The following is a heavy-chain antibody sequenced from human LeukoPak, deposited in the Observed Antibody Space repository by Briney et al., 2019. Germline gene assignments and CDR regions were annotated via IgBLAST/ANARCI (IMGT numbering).Heavy chain of an antibody. CDR1: GGSISSYY. CDR2: IYYSGST. J-gene: IGHJ4*02. CDR3: ARGVLLWFGEQQSYFDY. V-gene: IGHV4-59*08. D-gene: IGHD3-10*01. Sequence: SETLSLTCTVSGGSISSYYWSWIRQPPGKGLEWIGYIYYSGSTNYNPSLKSRVTISVDTSKNQFSLKLSSVTAADTAVYYCARGVLLWFGEQQSYFDYWGQGTLVTVSS.